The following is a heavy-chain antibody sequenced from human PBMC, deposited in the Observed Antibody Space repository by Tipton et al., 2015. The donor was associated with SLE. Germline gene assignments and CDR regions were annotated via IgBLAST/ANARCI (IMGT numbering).Heavy chain of an antibody. J-gene: IGHJ4*02. CDR2: IYYSGST. V-gene: IGHV4-59*12. Sequence: TLSLTCTVSGGSISSYYWSWIRQPPGKGLEWIGYIYYSGSTNYNPSLKSRVTISVDTSKNQFSLKLSSVTAADTAVYYCARGPPTIVGATLGLDSWGQGTLVTVSS. CDR3: ARGPPTIVGATLGLDS. CDR1: GGSISSYY. D-gene: IGHD1-26*01.